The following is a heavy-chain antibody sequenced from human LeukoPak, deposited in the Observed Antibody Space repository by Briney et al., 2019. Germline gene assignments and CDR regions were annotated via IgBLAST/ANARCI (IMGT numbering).Heavy chain of an antibody. Sequence: SETLSLTCTVSGGSISGYYWSWIRQPPGKGLEWIGHIYSSGSTKYNPSLKSRVTISVDTSKNQFSLKLSSVTAADTAVYYCARNYGSSGYTAFGYWGRGTLLTVSS. D-gene: IGHD3-22*01. CDR2: IYSSGST. J-gene: IGHJ4*02. CDR1: GGSISGYY. V-gene: IGHV4-59*01. CDR3: ARNYGSSGYTAFGY.